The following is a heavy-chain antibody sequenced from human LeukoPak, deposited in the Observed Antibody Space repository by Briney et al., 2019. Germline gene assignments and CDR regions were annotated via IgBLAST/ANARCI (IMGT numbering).Heavy chain of an antibody. D-gene: IGHD5-18*01. V-gene: IGHV3-23*01. CDR1: GFTFSNYA. CDR3: TKGTIWLPFDY. Sequence: GGSLRLSCAASGFTFSNYAMSWTRQAPGKGLEWVSAISGSGGSTYYADSVKGRFTISRDNSKNTLYLQMNSLRAEDTAVYYCTKGTIWLPFDYWGQGTLVTVSS. J-gene: IGHJ4*02. CDR2: ISGSGGST.